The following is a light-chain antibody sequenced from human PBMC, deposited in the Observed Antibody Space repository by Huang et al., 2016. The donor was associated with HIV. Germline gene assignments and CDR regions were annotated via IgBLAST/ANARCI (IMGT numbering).Light chain of an antibody. V-gene: IGKV3-15*01. CDR3: QQYDNWPLT. CDR1: QSVSTN. Sequence: DIVMTQSPVTLSVSPGERATLSCRASQSVSTNFAWYQQKPGQAPRLLIDAASTRATGIPARFIGSGSGTDFTLTISSLQSEDFAVYYCQQYDNWPLTFGGGTKVDIK. CDR2: AAS. J-gene: IGKJ4*01.